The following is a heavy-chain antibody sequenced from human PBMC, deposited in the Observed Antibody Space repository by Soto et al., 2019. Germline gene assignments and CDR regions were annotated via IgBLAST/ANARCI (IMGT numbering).Heavy chain of an antibody. D-gene: IGHD1-26*01. CDR2: ISYDGSNK. CDR3: AKAGSPRPPGALSDYFDY. J-gene: IGHJ4*02. Sequence: GGSLRLSCAASGFTFSSYGMHWVRQAPGKGLEWVAVISYDGSNKYYADSVKGRFTISRDNSKNTLYLQMNSLRAEDTGVDYCAKAGSPRPPGALSDYFDYWGQGTLVTVSS. CDR1: GFTFSSYG. V-gene: IGHV3-30*18.